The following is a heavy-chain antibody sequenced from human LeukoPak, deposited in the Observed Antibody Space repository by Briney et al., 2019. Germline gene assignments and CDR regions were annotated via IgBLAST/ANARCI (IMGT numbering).Heavy chain of an antibody. V-gene: IGHV6-1*01. CDR1: GGSVSNKNDA. Sequence: QTLSLTCAISGGSVSNKNDAWNWIRQSPSRGLEWLGSTYYRSQWYNDYALSVKGRITVNPDTSKNQFSLQLNSVTPEDTAVYYCARERNSGSYTLGGYYFDYWGQGTLVTVSS. J-gene: IGHJ4*02. D-gene: IGHD1-26*01. CDR2: TYYRSQWYN. CDR3: ARERNSGSYTLGGYYFDY.